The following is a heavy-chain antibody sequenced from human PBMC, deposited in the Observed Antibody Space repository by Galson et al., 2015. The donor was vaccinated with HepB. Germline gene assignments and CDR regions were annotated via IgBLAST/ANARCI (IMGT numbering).Heavy chain of an antibody. CDR1: GFTFSSYA. Sequence: LRLSCAASGFTFSSYAMSWVRQAPGKGLEWVSAISGSGGSTYYADSVKGRFTISRDNSKNTLYLQMNSLRAEDTAVYYCAKEGCSSTSCYEDWFDPWGQGTLVTVSS. V-gene: IGHV3-23*01. CDR3: AKEGCSSTSCYEDWFDP. CDR2: ISGSGGST. D-gene: IGHD2-2*01. J-gene: IGHJ5*02.